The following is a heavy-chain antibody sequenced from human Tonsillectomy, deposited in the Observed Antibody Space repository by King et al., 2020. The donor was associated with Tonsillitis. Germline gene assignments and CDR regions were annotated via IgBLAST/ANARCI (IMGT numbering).Heavy chain of an antibody. J-gene: IGHJ4*02. CDR1: GYSFITYW. CDR3: AIYGGWGQSRTPTYYFDY. CDR2: IYPGDSDT. Sequence: QLVQSGAEVKKPGESLKISCKGSGYSFITYWIGWVRQMPGKGLEWMGIIYPGDSDTRYSPSFQGQVTMSVATAISTAYLPWSSLKASDTAIYYCAIYGGWGQSRTPTYYFDYWGQGTLVTVSS. D-gene: IGHD5-24*01. V-gene: IGHV5-51*01.